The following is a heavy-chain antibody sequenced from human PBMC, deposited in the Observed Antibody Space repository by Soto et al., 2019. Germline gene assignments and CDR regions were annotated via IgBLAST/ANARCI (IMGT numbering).Heavy chain of an antibody. J-gene: IGHJ4*02. CDR3: AKDPYYYGSGSYYKKDY. D-gene: IGHD3-10*01. Sequence: GGSLRLSCAASGFTFSSYAMSWVRQAPGKGLEWVSAISGSGGSTYYADSVKGRFTISRDNSKNTLYLQMNSLRAEDTAVYYCAKDPYYYGSGSYYKKDYWGQGTLVTVSS. V-gene: IGHV3-23*01. CDR2: ISGSGGST. CDR1: GFTFSSYA.